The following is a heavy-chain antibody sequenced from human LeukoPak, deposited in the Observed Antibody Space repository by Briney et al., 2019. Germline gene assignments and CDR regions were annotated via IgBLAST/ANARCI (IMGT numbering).Heavy chain of an antibody. CDR1: GGSISSSSYY. J-gene: IGHJ3*02. D-gene: IGHD2-15*01. Sequence: SETLSLTCAVSGGSISSSSYYWGWIRQPPGKGLEWIGSIYYSGSTYYNPSLKSRVTISVDTSKNQFSLKLSSVTAADTAVYYCARLRGLGPSDAFDIWGQGTMVTVSS. V-gene: IGHV4-39*01. CDR3: ARLRGLGPSDAFDI. CDR2: IYYSGST.